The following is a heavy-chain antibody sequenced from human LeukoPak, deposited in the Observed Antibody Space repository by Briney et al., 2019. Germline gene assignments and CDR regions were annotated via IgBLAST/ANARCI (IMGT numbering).Heavy chain of an antibody. J-gene: IGHJ6*02. D-gene: IGHD1-26*01. V-gene: IGHV3-30*18. CDR3: AKESGSYYYYCGMDV. CDR1: GFTFSSYG. CDR2: ISYDGSNK. Sequence: PGGSLRLSCAASGFTFSSYGMHWVRQAPGKGLEWVADISYDGSNKYYADSLKGRFTISRDNSKNTLYLQMSRLRAEDTAVYYCAKESGSYYYYCGMDVWGQGTTVTVSS.